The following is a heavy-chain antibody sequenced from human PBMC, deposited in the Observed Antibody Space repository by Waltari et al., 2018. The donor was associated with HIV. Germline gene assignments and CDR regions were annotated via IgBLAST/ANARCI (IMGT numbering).Heavy chain of an antibody. V-gene: IGHV3-66*01. D-gene: IGHD3-10*01. Sequence: EVHLVEFGGGLVQPGGSLSRYCVASGITLSRHHISWVRQAPGKGLEWVSVVYSDGNTYYADSVKGRFTISRDNSRNTLYLQMNSLRAEDTAVYYCARAAYYGSGSYVYHFDYWGQGTLVTVSS. CDR3: ARAAYYGSGSYVYHFDY. J-gene: IGHJ4*02. CDR1: GITLSRHH. CDR2: VYSDGNT.